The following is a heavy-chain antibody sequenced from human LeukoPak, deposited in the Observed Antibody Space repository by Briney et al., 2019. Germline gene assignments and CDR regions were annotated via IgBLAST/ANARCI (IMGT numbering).Heavy chain of an antibody. Sequence: GGSLRLSCAASGFTFSSYAMSWVRQAPGKGLEWVSVISGSGDITYYADSVKGRFTISRDNSKNTLCLQMNSLRAEDTAVYYCAKGGYQLLSVFDYWGQGILVTVSS. J-gene: IGHJ4*02. CDR1: GFTFSSYA. CDR3: AKGGYQLLSVFDY. D-gene: IGHD2-2*01. V-gene: IGHV3-23*01. CDR2: ISGSGDIT.